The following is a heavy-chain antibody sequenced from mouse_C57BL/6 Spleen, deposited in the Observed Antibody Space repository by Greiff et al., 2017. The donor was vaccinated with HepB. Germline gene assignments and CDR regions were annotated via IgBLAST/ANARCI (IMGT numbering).Heavy chain of an antibody. CDR1: GFTFTDYY. J-gene: IGHJ4*01. Sequence: EVKLVESGGGLVQPGGSLSLSCAASGFTFTDYYMSWVRQPPGKALEWLGFIRNKANGYTTEYSASVKGRFTISRDNSQSILYLQMNALRAEDSATYDCARYTDYYGSKGDAMDYWGQGTSVTVSS. V-gene: IGHV7-3*01. CDR2: IRNKANGYTT. CDR3: ARYTDYYGSKGDAMDY. D-gene: IGHD1-1*01.